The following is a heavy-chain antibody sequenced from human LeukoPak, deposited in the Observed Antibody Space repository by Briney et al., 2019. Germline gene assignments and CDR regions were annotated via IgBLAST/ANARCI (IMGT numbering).Heavy chain of an antibody. CDR3: ARVRCSGGSCYSLYYYYYMDV. Sequence: SQTLSLTCTVSGGSISSGSYYWSWIRQPAGKGLEWIGRIYTSGSTNYNPSLKSRVTISVDTSKNQFSLKLSSVTAADTAVYYCARVRCSGGSCYSLYYYYYMDVWGKGTTVTVSS. J-gene: IGHJ6*03. D-gene: IGHD2-15*01. V-gene: IGHV4-61*02. CDR1: GGSISSGSYY. CDR2: IYTSGST.